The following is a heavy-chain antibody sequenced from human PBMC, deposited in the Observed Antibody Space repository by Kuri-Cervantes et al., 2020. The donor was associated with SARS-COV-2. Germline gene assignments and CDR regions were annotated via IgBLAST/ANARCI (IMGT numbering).Heavy chain of an antibody. J-gene: IGHJ6*03. V-gene: IGHV4-34*01. CDR1: GASFCGYY. CDR3: ARGREGAVPATILGLGFFLYFSMDV. CDR2: INHSGNA. D-gene: IGHD2-2*01. Sequence: ESLTHSCALFGASFCGYYCRWNRHSPGKGLGWIGKINHSGNANYNPSLSSQVTISIATYKNQFSLKLRSVTAADTAMYYCARGREGAVPATILGLGFFLYFSMDVWGKGPSVTVSS.